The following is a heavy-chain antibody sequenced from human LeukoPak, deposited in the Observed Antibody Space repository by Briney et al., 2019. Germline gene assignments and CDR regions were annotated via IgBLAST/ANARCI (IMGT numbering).Heavy chain of an antibody. J-gene: IGHJ4*02. CDR2: IYYSGST. V-gene: IGHV4-59*08. D-gene: IGHD3-22*01. CDR3: ARVYDSSGYYDY. CDR1: GGSISSYY. Sequence: SETLSLTCTVSGGSISSYYWSWIRQPPGKGLEWIGYIYYSGSTNYNPSLKSRVTISVDTSKNQFSLKLSSVTAADTAVYYCARVYDSSGYYDYWGQGTLVTVSS.